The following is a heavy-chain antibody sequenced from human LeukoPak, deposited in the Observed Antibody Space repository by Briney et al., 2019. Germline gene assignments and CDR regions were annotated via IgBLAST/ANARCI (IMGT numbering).Heavy chain of an antibody. V-gene: IGHV4-34*01. Sequence: LKPSETLSLTCAVYGMSFSGYYWSWIRQPPGRGLEWIGEINHSGSTNYNPSLKSRVTISVDTSKNQFSLKLSSVTAADTAVYYCARVAVYYYGSGSYSDYWGQGTLVTVSS. CDR1: GMSFSGYY. D-gene: IGHD3-10*01. J-gene: IGHJ4*02. CDR2: INHSGST. CDR3: ARVAVYYYGSGSYSDY.